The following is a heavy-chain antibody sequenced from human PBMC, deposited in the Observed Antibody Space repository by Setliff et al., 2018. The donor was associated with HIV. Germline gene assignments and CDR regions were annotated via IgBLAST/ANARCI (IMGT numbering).Heavy chain of an antibody. CDR1: GYTFTTYG. Sequence: ASVKVSCKASGYTFTTYGVNWVRQAPGQGLEWMGWINSYNGNTKFAQKFQGGVTMTTDTSPTTAFMELRSLKADDTGIYYCSRSGVPPYYYYGMDVWGQGTTVTVSS. CDR2: INSYNGNT. V-gene: IGHV1-18*04. J-gene: IGHJ6*02. D-gene: IGHD3-10*01. CDR3: SRSGVPPYYYYGMDV.